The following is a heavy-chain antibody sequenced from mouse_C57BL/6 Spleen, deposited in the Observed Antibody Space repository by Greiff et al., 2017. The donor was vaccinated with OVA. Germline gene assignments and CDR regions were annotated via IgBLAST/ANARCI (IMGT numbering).Heavy chain of an antibody. V-gene: IGHV1-82*01. CDR1: GYAFSSSW. CDR2: IYPGDGDT. J-gene: IGHJ1*03. D-gene: IGHD2-3*01. CDR3: ARWLLLDFDV. Sequence: QVQLKQSGPELVKPGASVKISCKASGYAFSSSWMNWVKQRPGKGLEWIGRIYPGDGDTNYNGKFKGKATLTADKSSSTAYMQLSSLTSEDSAVYFCARWLLLDFDVWGTGTTVTVSS.